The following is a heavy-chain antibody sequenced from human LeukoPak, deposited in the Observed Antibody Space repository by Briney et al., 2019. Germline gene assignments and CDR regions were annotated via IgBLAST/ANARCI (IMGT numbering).Heavy chain of an antibody. D-gene: IGHD3-22*01. Sequence: ASVKVSCKASGYTFTSYDINWVRQATGQGLEWMGWMNPNSGNTGYAQKFQGRVTMTRNTSRSTAYMELSSLRSEDTAVYYCARVTADYYDSSGYYYIGFDYWGQGTLVTVSS. J-gene: IGHJ4*02. CDR1: GYTFTSYD. V-gene: IGHV1-8*01. CDR3: ARVTADYYDSSGYYYIGFDY. CDR2: MNPNSGNT.